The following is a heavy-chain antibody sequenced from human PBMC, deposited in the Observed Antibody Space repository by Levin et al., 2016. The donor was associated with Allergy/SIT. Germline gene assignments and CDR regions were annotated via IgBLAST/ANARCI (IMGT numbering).Heavy chain of an antibody. J-gene: IGHJ5*02. Sequence: LRLSCSVSGASLSTYYWSWIRQPPGKGLEWIGYIYHTGSANYNPSLKSRVTISVDTSKNQFSLKLSSVTAADTAVYYCARRNYDVLTGNWFDPWGQGTLVTVSS. V-gene: IGHV4-59*08. CDR1: GASLSTYY. CDR3: ARRNYDVLTGNWFDP. CDR2: IYHTGSA. D-gene: IGHD3-9*01.